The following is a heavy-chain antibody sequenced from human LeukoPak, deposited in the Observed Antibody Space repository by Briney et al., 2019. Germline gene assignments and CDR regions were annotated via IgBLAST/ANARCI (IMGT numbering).Heavy chain of an antibody. J-gene: IGHJ5*02. Sequence: GRSLRLSCAASGFTFRSYPMNWVRQTPGKGLEWVAVISYDGSTKYYADSVKGRFTISRDNSKNRLYLQMNSLRAEDTAVYFCAREGSNCSSTSCYPDWFDPWGQGTLVTVSS. CDR1: GFTFRSYP. D-gene: IGHD2-2*01. V-gene: IGHV3-30*07. CDR2: ISYDGSTK. CDR3: AREGSNCSSTSCYPDWFDP.